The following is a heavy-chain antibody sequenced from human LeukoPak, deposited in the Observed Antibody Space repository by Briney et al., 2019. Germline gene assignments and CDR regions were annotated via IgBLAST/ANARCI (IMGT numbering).Heavy chain of an antibody. CDR3: ARGMGDGYEYPNY. CDR2: IYYSGST. V-gene: IGHV4-59*01. Sequence: SETLSLTCTVSGGSISSYYWSWIRQPPGKGLEWIGYIYYSGSTNYNPSLKSRVTISVDTSKNQFSLKLSSVTAADTAVYYCARGMGDGYEYPNYWGQGTLVTVSS. J-gene: IGHJ4*02. CDR1: GGSISSYY. D-gene: IGHD5-24*01.